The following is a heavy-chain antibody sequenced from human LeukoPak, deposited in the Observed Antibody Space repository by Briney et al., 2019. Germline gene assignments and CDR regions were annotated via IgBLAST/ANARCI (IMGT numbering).Heavy chain of an antibody. CDR2: IKSKTDGGTT. D-gene: IGHD3-10*01. Sequence: GGSLRLSCAASGFTFSSYAMSWVRQAPGKGLEWVGRIKSKTDGGTTDYAAPVKGRFTISRDDSKNTLYLQMNSLKTEDTAVYYCTTDYLVRGVILRFDPWGQGTLVTVSS. J-gene: IGHJ5*02. V-gene: IGHV3-15*01. CDR3: TTDYLVRGVILRFDP. CDR1: GFTFSSYA.